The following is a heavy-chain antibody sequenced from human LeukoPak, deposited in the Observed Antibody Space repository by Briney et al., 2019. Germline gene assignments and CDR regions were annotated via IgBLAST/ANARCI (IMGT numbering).Heavy chain of an antibody. Sequence: SETLSLTCAVYGGSFSGYYWSWIRQPPGKGLEWIGEINHSGSTNYNPSLKSRVTISVDTSKNQFSLKLSSVTAADTAVYYCARVRKGSYYMPYFDYWGQGTLATVSS. V-gene: IGHV4-34*01. J-gene: IGHJ4*02. CDR1: GGSFSGYY. CDR2: INHSGST. CDR3: ARVRKGSYYMPYFDY. D-gene: IGHD3-10*01.